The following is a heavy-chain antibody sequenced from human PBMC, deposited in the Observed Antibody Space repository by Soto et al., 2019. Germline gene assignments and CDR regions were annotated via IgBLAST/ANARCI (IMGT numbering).Heavy chain of an antibody. J-gene: IGHJ4*02. V-gene: IGHV3-30*03. D-gene: IGHD5-18*01. CDR3: ASKGDTRTGLHAYFDY. CDR1: GFTFSSYG. Sequence: GGSLRLSCAASGFTFSSYGMHWVRQAPGKGLEWVAVISYDGSNKYYADSVKGRFTISRDNSKNTLYLQMNSLRAEDTAVYYCASKGDTRTGLHAYFDYWGQGTLVTVSS. CDR2: ISYDGSNK.